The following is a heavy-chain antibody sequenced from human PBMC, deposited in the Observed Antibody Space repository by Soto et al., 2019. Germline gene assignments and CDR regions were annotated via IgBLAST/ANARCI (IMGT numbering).Heavy chain of an antibody. J-gene: IGHJ4*02. Sequence: VQLVESGGGLVKPGSSLRLSCAASGFTFTNAWMNWVRQSPGKGLEWVGRIKKIIEGGTTNYTASVKGRFTISRDESRSTVYLQMNSLKIQDTAVYYCATEFLGVVTSVTSDNHWGQGTLVTVSS. D-gene: IGHD2-21*02. CDR1: GFTFTNAW. V-gene: IGHV3-15*01. CDR2: IKKIIEGGTT. CDR3: ATEFLGVVTSVTSDNH.